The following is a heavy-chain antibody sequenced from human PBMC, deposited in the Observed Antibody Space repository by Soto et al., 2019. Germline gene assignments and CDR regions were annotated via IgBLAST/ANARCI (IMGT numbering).Heavy chain of an antibody. CDR3: AKNWNWGSLVH. Sequence: QVHLQESGPGLVKPSETLSLTCTVSGDSISTDYWSWIRQSPGKGLEWIGFIYYGGSTNYNPSLKGRVTLSVDTAKNPFPLKLSSVTAADTAGYYWAKNWNWGSLVHWGQGTLVTVSS. V-gene: IGHV4-59*08. CDR1: GDSISTDY. CDR2: IYYGGST. D-gene: IGHD7-27*01. J-gene: IGHJ4*02.